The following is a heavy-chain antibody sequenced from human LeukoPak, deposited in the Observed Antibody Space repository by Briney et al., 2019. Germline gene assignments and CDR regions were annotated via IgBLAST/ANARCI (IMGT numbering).Heavy chain of an antibody. CDR1: GYTFTSYY. CDR3: ARTTYYYDSSGYVYYFDY. CDR2: INPSGGST. Sequence: GASVKVSYNASGYTFTSYYMHWVRQAPGQGLEWMAIINPSGGSTSYAQKFQGRVTMTRDTSASTVYMELSSLRSEDTAVYYCARTTYYYDSSGYVYYFDYWGQGTIVIVSS. J-gene: IGHJ4*02. V-gene: IGHV1-46*01. D-gene: IGHD3-22*01.